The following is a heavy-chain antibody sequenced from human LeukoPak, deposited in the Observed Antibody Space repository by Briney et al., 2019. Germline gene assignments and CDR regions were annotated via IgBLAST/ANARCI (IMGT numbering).Heavy chain of an antibody. CDR1: GYTFTGHY. V-gene: IGHV1-2*02. CDR3: ARTLYIAAVPGGFDY. CDR2: INPKNAGT. J-gene: IGHJ4*02. Sequence: ASVKVSCKASGYTFTGHYMHWVRQAPGQGLEWMGWINPKNAGTNFAQRFQGRITMTRDTSISTVYMELSRLRSDDTALYYCARTLYIAAVPGGFDYWGQGTLVTVSS. D-gene: IGHD6-13*01.